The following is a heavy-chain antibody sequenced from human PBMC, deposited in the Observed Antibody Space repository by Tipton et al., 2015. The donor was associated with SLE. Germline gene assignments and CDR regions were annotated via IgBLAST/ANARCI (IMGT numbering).Heavy chain of an antibody. CDR1: GGSFSGSY. V-gene: IGHV4-59*10. CDR3: ARDKSSHSKYILDH. CDR2: IYPTGNT. Sequence: GLVKPSETLSLTCAVYGGSFSGSYWSWIRQPPGKGLEWIGRIYPTGNTNYNPSLKSRVTMSVDTSKNQFSLKLTSVTAADTAVYYCARDKSSHSKYILDHWGQGTLVTVSS. J-gene: IGHJ4*02. D-gene: IGHD3-3*02.